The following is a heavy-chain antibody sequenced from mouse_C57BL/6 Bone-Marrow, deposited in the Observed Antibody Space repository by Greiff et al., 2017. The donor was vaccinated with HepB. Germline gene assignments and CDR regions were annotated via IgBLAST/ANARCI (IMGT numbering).Heavy chain of an antibody. CDR3: ARVRGSSPPYAMDY. V-gene: IGHV1-55*01. CDR2: IYPGSGST. D-gene: IGHD1-1*01. J-gene: IGHJ4*01. CDR1: GYTFTSYW. Sequence: QVQLQQPGAELVKPGASVKMSCKASGYTFTSYWITWVKQRPGQGLEWIGDIYPGSGSTNYNEKFKSKATLTVDTSSSTAYMQLSSLTSEDSAVYYCARVRGSSPPYAMDYWGQGTSVTVSS.